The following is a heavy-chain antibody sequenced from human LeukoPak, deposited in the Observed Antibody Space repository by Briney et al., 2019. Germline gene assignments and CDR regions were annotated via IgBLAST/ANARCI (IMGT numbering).Heavy chain of an antibody. CDR3: ARDPYSGYDRSLDV. J-gene: IGHJ6*02. D-gene: IGHD5-12*01. CDR1: GFTFSSYW. V-gene: IGHV3-74*01. CDR2: INGDGSST. Sequence: GGSLRLSCAASGFTFSSYWMHWVRQAPGKGLVWVSRINGDGSSTNYADSVRGRFTISRDNAKNTLYLQMNSLRVEDTAVFYCARDPYSGYDRSLDVWGRGTTVTVSS.